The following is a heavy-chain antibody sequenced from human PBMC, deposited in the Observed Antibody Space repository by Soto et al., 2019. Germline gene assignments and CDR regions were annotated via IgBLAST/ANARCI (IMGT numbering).Heavy chain of an antibody. D-gene: IGHD3-9*01. CDR1: GGSISSSSYY. V-gene: IGHV4-39*01. CDR3: ASRSTPLLRYFDWLPENLRYYYYGMDV. J-gene: IGHJ6*02. Sequence: QLQLQESGPGLVKPSETLSLTCTVSGGSISSSSYYWGWIRQPPGKGLEWIGSIYYSGSTYYNPSSRNRFNLSEYTSKNQFSLRLSSVPAADTAVYYCASRSTPLLRYFDWLPENLRYYYYGMDVWGQGTTVTVSS. CDR2: IYYSGST.